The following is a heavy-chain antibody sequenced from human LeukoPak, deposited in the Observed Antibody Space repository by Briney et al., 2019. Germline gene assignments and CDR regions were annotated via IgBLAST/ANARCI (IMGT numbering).Heavy chain of an antibody. CDR3: ASFPPLILRYFQH. CDR2: IWYDGSNK. J-gene: IGHJ1*01. Sequence: GGSLRLSCAASGFTFSSYSMHWVRQAPGKGLEWVAVIWYDGSNKYYADSVKGRFTISRDNSKNTLYLQMNSLRAEDTAVYYCASFPPLILRYFQHWGQGTLVTVSS. CDR1: GFTFSSYS. V-gene: IGHV3-33*08. D-gene: IGHD3-16*01.